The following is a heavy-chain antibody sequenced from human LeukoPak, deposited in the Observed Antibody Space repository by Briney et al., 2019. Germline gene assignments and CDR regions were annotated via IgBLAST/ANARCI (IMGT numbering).Heavy chain of an antibody. CDR1: GFTLSDYY. D-gene: IGHD3/OR15-3a*01. CDR3: ARRRDFIDY. V-gene: IGHV3-11*01. CDR2: SSSSGSTI. J-gene: IGHJ4*02. Sequence: GGPLRLSCAASGFTLSDYYMSWIRRAPGKGLEWVSYSSSSGSTIYYADSVKGRFAISRDNAKNSLYLQMNSLRAEDTAVYYCARRRDFIDYWGQGTLVTVSS.